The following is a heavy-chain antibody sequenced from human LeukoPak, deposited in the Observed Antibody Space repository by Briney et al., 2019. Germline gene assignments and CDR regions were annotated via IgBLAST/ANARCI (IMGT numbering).Heavy chain of an antibody. CDR1: GFIFSSYG. D-gene: IGHD3-10*01. CDR3: AKNRDGSYYGSGSYS. CDR2: ISFDGSNK. J-gene: IGHJ5*02. Sequence: PGRSLRLSCAASGFIFSSYGMHWLRQAPGKGLEWLAVISFDGSNKYYADSVKGRFTISRDNSKNSLYLQMNSLRAEDTAVYYCAKNRDGSYYGSGSYSWGQGTLVTVSS. V-gene: IGHV3-30*18.